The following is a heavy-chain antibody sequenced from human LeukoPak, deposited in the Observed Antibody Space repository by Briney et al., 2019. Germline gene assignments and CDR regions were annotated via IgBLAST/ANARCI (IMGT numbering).Heavy chain of an antibody. J-gene: IGHJ4*02. D-gene: IGHD3-9*01. CDR3: ARDTLNGPFVISLDY. Sequence: PGGSLRLSCAASGMSFSSYEMNWVRQAPGKGLEWVSHISSDGHVETYVDSVRGRFSMSRDNAKDLLSLQMDGLRAEDTAVYYCARDTLNGPFVISLDYWGQGALVTVSS. CDR1: GMSFSSYE. CDR2: ISSDGHVE. V-gene: IGHV3-48*03.